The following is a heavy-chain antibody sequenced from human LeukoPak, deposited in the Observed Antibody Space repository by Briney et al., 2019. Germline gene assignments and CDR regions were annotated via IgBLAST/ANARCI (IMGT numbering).Heavy chain of an antibody. CDR3: ASPGYGDEYYFDY. CDR1: GFTFSSYG. D-gene: IGHD4-17*01. Sequence: HPGRSLRLSCAASGFTFSSYGMHWVRQAPGKGLEWVAVISYDGSNKYYADSVKGRFTISRDNSKNTLYLQMNSLRAEDTAVYYCASPGYGDEYYFDYWGQGTLVTVSS. J-gene: IGHJ4*02. V-gene: IGHV3-30*03. CDR2: ISYDGSNK.